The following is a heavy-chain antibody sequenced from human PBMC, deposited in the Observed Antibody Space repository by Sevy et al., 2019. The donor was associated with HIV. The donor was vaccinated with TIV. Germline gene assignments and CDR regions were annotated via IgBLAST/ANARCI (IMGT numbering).Heavy chain of an antibody. V-gene: IGHV3-21*01. D-gene: IGHD6-13*01. CDR3: ARDRGEQQLVTFDY. CDR2: ISGSSSYI. Sequence: GGSLRLSCAASGFTFSSYSMNWVRQAPGKGLEWVSSISGSSSYIYYADSVKGRFTISRDNAKNSLYLQMNSLRAEDTAVYYCARDRGEQQLVTFDYWGQGTLVTVSS. J-gene: IGHJ4*02. CDR1: GFTFSSYS.